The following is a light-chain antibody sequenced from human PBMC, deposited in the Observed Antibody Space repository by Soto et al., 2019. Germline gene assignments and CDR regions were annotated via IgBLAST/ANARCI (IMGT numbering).Light chain of an antibody. CDR2: GAS. Sequence: EIVLTQSPGTLSLSPGERATLSCRASQSVSRNYLAWYQQKRGKAPRLLIYGASSRATGIQDRFSGSGSGTDFTLTISRLEPEDFAVYYCQDYGSSRTFGQGTRVEIK. V-gene: IGKV3-20*01. CDR3: QDYGSSRT. J-gene: IGKJ1*01. CDR1: QSVSRNY.